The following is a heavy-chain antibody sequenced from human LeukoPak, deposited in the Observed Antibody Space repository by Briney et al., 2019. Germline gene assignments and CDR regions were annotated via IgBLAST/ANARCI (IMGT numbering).Heavy chain of an antibody. CDR1: GYSFTNYY. D-gene: IGHD6-13*01. CDR2: INPSGGST. V-gene: IGHV1-46*01. CDR3: ARDQSPVQYSSTFGY. J-gene: IGHJ4*02. Sequence: GASVKVSCKASGYSFTNYYIHWVRQAPGQGLEWMGRINPSGGSTSYAQRFQGRVTMTRDTSTSTVYMELSSLRSEDTAVYYCARDQSPVQYSSTFGYWGQGTLVTVSS.